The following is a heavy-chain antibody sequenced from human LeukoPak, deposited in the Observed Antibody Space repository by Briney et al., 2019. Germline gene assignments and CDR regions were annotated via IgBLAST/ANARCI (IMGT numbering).Heavy chain of an antibody. J-gene: IGHJ4*02. D-gene: IGHD2-2*01. Sequence: SETLSLTCAVYGGSFSGYYWSWIRQPPGKGLEWIGEINHSGSTNYNPSLKSRVTISVDTSKNQFSLKLSSVTAADTAVYYCARGTGLWLVPAAIYPGNFDYWGQGTLVTVSS. V-gene: IGHV4-34*01. CDR3: ARGTGLWLVPAAIYPGNFDY. CDR1: GGSFSGYY. CDR2: INHSGST.